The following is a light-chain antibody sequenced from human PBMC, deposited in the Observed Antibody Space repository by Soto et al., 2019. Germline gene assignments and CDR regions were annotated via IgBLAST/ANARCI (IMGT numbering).Light chain of an antibody. Sequence: QSVLTQPPSVPGAPGQRVTISCSGGSSNIGSNTVAWYQHLPGTAPPRLIFTAGQRPSGVPGRFSGSKSGTSASLAISGLQSEDEGDYYCSAWDNSLNGYVFGPGTKLTVL. J-gene: IGLJ1*01. CDR3: SAWDNSLNGYV. CDR2: TAG. V-gene: IGLV1-44*01. CDR1: SSNIGSNT.